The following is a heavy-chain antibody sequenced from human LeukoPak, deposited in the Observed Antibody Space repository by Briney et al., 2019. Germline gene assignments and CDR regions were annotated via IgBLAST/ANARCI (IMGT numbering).Heavy chain of an antibody. D-gene: IGHD4-17*01. J-gene: IGHJ6*02. CDR3: ARVAYGDYGMDV. Sequence: PSETLSLTCTVSGGSISSYYWSWIRRPPGKGLEWIGYIYYSGSTNYNPSLKSRVTISVGTSNNQFSLKLSSVTAADTAVYYCARVAYGDYGMDVWGQGTTVTVSS. CDR1: GGSISSYY. V-gene: IGHV4-59*01. CDR2: IYYSGST.